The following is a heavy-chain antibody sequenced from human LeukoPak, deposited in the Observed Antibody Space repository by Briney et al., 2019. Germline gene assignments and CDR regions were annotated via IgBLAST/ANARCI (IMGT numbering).Heavy chain of an antibody. D-gene: IGHD5-18*01. CDR2: ISAYNGNT. V-gene: IGHV1-18*01. J-gene: IGHJ4*02. CDR1: GYTFTSYG. CDR3: ARDRGYNYAIFDY. Sequence: GASVKVSCKASGYTFTSYGISWVRQAPGQGLEWMGWISAYNGNTNYAQKFQGRVTMTRDTSISTAYMELSRLRSDDTAVYYCARDRGYNYAIFDYWGQGTLVTVSS.